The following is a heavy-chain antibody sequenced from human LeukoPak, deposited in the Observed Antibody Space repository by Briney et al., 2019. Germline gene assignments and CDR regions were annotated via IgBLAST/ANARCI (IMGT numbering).Heavy chain of an antibody. J-gene: IGHJ4*02. Sequence: GGSLRLSCAASGFTFSSYGMHWVRQAPGKGLEWVAVIWYDGSNKYYADSVKGRFTISRDNSKNTLYLQMNSLRAEDTAVYYCARDKGSSWFVIDYWGQGTLVTVSS. CDR3: ARDKGSSWFVIDY. CDR1: GFTFSSYG. V-gene: IGHV3-33*01. D-gene: IGHD6-13*01. CDR2: IWYDGSNK.